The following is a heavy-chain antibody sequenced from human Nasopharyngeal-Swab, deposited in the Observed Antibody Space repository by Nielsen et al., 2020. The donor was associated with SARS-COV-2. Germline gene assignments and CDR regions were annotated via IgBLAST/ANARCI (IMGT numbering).Heavy chain of an antibody. V-gene: IGHV3-11*06. CDR3: ARMNYYFYYGMDV. Sequence: GGSLRLSCAASGFTFSDYYMSWIRQAPGKGLEWVSYISSSSSYTNYADSVKGRFTISRDNAKNSLYLQMSSLRAEDTAVYYCARMNYYFYYGMDVWGQGTTVTVSS. CDR2: ISSSSSYT. J-gene: IGHJ6*02. CDR1: GFTFSDYY.